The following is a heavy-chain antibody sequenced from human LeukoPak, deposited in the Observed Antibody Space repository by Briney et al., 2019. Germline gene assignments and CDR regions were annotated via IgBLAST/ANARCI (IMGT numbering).Heavy chain of an antibody. J-gene: IGHJ4*02. D-gene: IGHD3-22*01. CDR1: GYTFTGYY. V-gene: IGHV1-2*06. CDR2: INPNGGGT. Sequence: ASVKVSCKASGYTFTGYYMHWVRQAPGQGLEWMGRINPNGGGTNYAQKFQGRVTMTRDTSISTAYMELSRLRSDDTAVYYCARAQYDSSGYYWNYWGQGTLVTVSS. CDR3: ARAQYDSSGYYWNY.